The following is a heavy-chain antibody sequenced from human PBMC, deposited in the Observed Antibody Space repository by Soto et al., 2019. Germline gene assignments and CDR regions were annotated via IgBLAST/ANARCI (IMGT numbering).Heavy chain of an antibody. J-gene: IGHJ4*02. D-gene: IGHD3-22*01. V-gene: IGHV5-51*01. CDR2: IYPGGADT. CDR3: AVWFYSDTSGYKGYYFDY. Sequence: GESLKISCKGSGYSFSTYWIAWVRQMPGKGLEWMGIIYPGGADTRYGPSFQGQVTISADKSINTAYLRWSSLKASDTAMYYCAVWFYSDTSGYKGYYFDYWGRGTLVTVSS. CDR1: GYSFSTYW.